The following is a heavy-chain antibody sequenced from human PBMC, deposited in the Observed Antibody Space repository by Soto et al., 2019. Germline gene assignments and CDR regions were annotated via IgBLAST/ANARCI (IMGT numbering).Heavy chain of an antibody. CDR1: GDSVSSNSAA. V-gene: IGHV6-1*01. D-gene: IGHD1-26*01. CDR3: ARDRRSGTYNYNWFDP. J-gene: IGHJ5*02. Sequence: SQTLSLTCAISGDSVSSNSAAWNCIIHSPSRFLEWLGRTYYRSKWYTDYAVSVKSRISINPDTSKNQLSLQLDSVTPEDTAVYYCARDRRSGTYNYNWFDPWGQGTLVTVSS. CDR2: TYYRSKWYT.